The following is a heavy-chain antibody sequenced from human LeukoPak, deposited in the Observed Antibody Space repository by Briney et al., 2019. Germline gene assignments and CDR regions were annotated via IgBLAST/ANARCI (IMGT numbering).Heavy chain of an antibody. J-gene: IGHJ4*02. Sequence: GGSLTLSCAASGFTFSSYAMSWVRQAPGKGLEWAAVISYDGSNKYYADSVKGRFTISRDNSKNTLYLQMNSLRAEDTAVYYCARGSKSYGDYIRSRIHYFDYWGQGTLVTVSS. D-gene: IGHD4-17*01. CDR1: GFTFSSYA. CDR2: ISYDGSNK. CDR3: ARGSKSYGDYIRSRIHYFDY. V-gene: IGHV3-30*04.